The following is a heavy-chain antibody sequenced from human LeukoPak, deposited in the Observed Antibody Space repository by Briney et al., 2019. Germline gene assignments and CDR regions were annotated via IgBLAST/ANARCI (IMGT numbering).Heavy chain of an antibody. CDR2: IIPILGIA. V-gene: IGHV1-69*02. J-gene: IGHJ3*02. CDR1: GGTFSSYT. CDR3: ARVSPASEAAGTWADAFDI. Sequence: SVKVSCKASGGTFSSYTISWVRQAPGQGLEWMGRIIPILGIANYAQKFQGRVTITGDKSTSTAYMELSRLRSEDTAVYYCARVSPASEAAGTWADAFDIWGQGTMVTVSP. D-gene: IGHD6-13*01.